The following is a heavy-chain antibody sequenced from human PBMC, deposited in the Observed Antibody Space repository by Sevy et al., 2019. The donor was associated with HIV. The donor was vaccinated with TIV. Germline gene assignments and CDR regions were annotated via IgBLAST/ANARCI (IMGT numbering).Heavy chain of an antibody. J-gene: IGHJ3*02. V-gene: IGHV3-30*14. CDR2: ISYDESIE. CDR3: AREGNYGDSGDAFDI. CDR1: GFAFSSYT. D-gene: IGHD4-17*01. Sequence: GGSLRLSCAASGFAFSSYTVHWVRQAPDKGLEWVALISYDESIEYYADSVRGRFTISRDTSESTLYLQMSSLRAEDTVVYYCAREGNYGDSGDAFDIWGQGTLVTVSS.